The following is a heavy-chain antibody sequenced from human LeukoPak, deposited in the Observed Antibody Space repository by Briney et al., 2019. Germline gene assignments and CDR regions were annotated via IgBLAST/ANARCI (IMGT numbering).Heavy chain of an antibody. CDR3: ARGGGYYDFWSGYYPHYGMDV. D-gene: IGHD3-3*01. CDR2: IYYSGST. Sequence: SETLSLTCTVSGGSVSSGSYYWSWTRQPPGKGLEWIGYIYYSGSTNYNPSLKSRVTISVDTSKNQFSLKLSSVTAADTAVYYCARGGGYYDFWSGYYPHYGMDVWGQGTTVTVSS. V-gene: IGHV4-61*01. J-gene: IGHJ6*02. CDR1: GGSVSSGSYY.